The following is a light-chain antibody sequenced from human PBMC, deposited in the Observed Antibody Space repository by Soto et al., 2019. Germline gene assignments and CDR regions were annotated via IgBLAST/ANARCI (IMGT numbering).Light chain of an antibody. CDR2: GAS. CDR1: QSISIN. V-gene: IGKV3-20*01. CDR3: QQYGSSPRT. Sequence: EIVMTQSPPTLSVSPGERVTLSCRASQSISINLAWYQHKPGQAPRLLIYGASNRATGIPDRFSGSGSGTDFTLTISRLEPEDFSVYYCQQYGSSPRTFGQGTKVDIK. J-gene: IGKJ1*01.